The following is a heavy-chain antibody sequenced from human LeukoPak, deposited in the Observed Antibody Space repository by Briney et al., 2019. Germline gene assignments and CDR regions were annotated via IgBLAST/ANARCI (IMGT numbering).Heavy chain of an antibody. CDR2: ISSSSSTI. CDR1: GFTFSSYS. V-gene: IGHV3-48*02. CDR3: ARARAPGRSGFDY. J-gene: IGHJ4*02. Sequence: GRSLRLSCAASGFTFSSYSMNWVRQAPGKGLEWVSYISSSSSTIYYADSVKGRFTISRDNAKNSLYLQMNSLRDEDTAVYYCARARAPGRSGFDYWGQGTLVTVSS. D-gene: IGHD2-15*01.